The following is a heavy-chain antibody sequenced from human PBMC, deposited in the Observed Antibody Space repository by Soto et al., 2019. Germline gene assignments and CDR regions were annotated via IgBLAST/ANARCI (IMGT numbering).Heavy chain of an antibody. CDR2: IYYSGST. V-gene: IGHV4-39*01. CDR1: GGSISSSSYY. CDR3: ALGGAAAGYYFDY. D-gene: IGHD6-13*01. Sequence: SETLSLTCTVSGGSISSSSYYWGWIRQPPGKGLEWIGSIYYSGSTYYNPSLKSRVTISVDTSKNQFSLKLSSVTAADTAVYYCALGGAAAGYYFDYWGQGTLVTVSS. J-gene: IGHJ4*02.